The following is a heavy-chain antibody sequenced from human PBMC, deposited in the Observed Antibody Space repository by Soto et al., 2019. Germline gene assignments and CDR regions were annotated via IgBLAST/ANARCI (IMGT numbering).Heavy chain of an antibody. J-gene: IGHJ4*02. CDR2: TYYRSKWYN. D-gene: IGHD2-15*01. CDR3: ARVDRYCSGGSCYSFFDY. CDR1: GDSVSSNSAA. V-gene: IGHV6-1*01. Sequence: PSQTLSLTCAISGDSVSSNSAAWNWIRQSPSRGLEWLGRTYYRSKWYNDYAVSVKSRITINPDTSKNQFSLQLNSATPEDTAVYYCARVDRYCSGGSCYSFFDYWGQGTLVTVSS.